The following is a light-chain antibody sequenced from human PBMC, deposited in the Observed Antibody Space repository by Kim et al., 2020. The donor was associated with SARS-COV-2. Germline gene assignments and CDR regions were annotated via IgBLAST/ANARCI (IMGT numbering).Light chain of an antibody. J-gene: IGLJ1*01. Sequence: SYELTQPPSVSVSPGQTASITCSGDKLGDKYACWYQQKPGQSPVLVIDQDSKRPSGIPARFSGPNSGNTATLPITGTQAMDEADYYCPAWDSSTAFVFGT. CDR1: KLGDKY. V-gene: IGLV3-1*01. CDR3: PAWDSSTAFV. CDR2: QDS.